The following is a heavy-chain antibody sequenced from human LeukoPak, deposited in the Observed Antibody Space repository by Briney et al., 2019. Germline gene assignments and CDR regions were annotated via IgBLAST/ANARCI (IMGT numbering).Heavy chain of an antibody. V-gene: IGHV1-2*02. CDR1: GYTFTGYY. D-gene: IGHD5-18*01. J-gene: IGHJ5*02. CDR3: ARGLDLYPGYSYGQNWFDP. CDR2: LNPNSGAT. Sequence: ASVKVSCKASGYTFTGYYIHWVRQAPGQGLEWMGWLNPNSGATNYAQKIQGRVTMTRDTSISTAYMELSRLRSDDTAVYYCARGLDLYPGYSYGQNWFDPWGQGTLVTVSS.